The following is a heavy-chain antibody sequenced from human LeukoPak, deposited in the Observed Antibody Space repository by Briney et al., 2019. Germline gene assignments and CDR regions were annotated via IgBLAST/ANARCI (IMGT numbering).Heavy chain of an antibody. Sequence: ASVKVSCKASGYTFTSYGISWVRQAPGQGLEWMGWISAYNGNTNYAQNLQGRVTMTTDTSTSTVYMELRSPRSDDTAVYYCVRDGCSSTSCSASQNWFDPWGQGTLVIVSS. J-gene: IGHJ5*02. CDR3: VRDGCSSTSCSASQNWFDP. CDR1: GYTFTSYG. CDR2: ISAYNGNT. V-gene: IGHV1-18*01. D-gene: IGHD2-2*01.